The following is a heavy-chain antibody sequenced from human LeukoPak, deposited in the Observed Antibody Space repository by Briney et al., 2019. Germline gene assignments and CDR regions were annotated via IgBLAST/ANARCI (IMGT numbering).Heavy chain of an antibody. CDR1: GFTFSGSA. D-gene: IGHD3-10*01. J-gene: IGHJ4*02. V-gene: IGHV3-64*01. CDR2: ISSNGGST. Sequence: GGSLKLSCAASGFTFSGSAMHWVRQAPGKGLEYVSAISSNGGSTYYANSVKGRFTISRDNSKNTLYLQMGSLRAEDMAVYYCARDRSDYYGSGSYSDYWGQGTLATVSS. CDR3: ARDRSDYYGSGSYSDY.